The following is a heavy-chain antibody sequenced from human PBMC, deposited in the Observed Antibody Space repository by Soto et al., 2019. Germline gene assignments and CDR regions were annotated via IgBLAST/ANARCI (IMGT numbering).Heavy chain of an antibody. J-gene: IGHJ6*02. CDR3: AKDLIAAAGTLDYYYYYGMDV. V-gene: IGHV3-23*01. D-gene: IGHD6-13*01. CDR2: ISGSGGST. Sequence: GGSLRLSCAASGFTFSSYAMSWVRQAPGKGLEWVSAISGSGGSTYYADSMKGRFTISRDNSKNTLYLQMDSLRAEDTAVYYCAKDLIAAAGTLDYYYYYGMDVWGQGTTVTVSS. CDR1: GFTFSSYA.